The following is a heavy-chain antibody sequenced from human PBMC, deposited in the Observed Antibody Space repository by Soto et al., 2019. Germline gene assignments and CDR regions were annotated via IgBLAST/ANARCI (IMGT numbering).Heavy chain of an antibody. D-gene: IGHD6-13*01. Sequence: QVQLQQWGAGLLKPSETLSLTCAVYGGSFSGYYWSWIRQPPGKGLEWIGEINHSGSTNYNPSLKSRVTISVDTSKNQFSLKLSSVIAADTAVYYCARVMQQQLVIYYGMDVWGQGTTVTVSS. V-gene: IGHV4-34*01. J-gene: IGHJ6*02. CDR1: GGSFSGYY. CDR2: INHSGST. CDR3: ARVMQQQLVIYYGMDV.